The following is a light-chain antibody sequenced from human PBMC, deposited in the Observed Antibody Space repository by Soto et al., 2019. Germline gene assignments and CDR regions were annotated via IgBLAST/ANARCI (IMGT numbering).Light chain of an antibody. CDR1: SSNIGSKY. J-gene: IGLJ2*01. CDR2: KNN. CDR3: ESWYDSLRGRL. Sequence: QSVLTQPPSASGTTGQRVTISCSGRSSNIGSKYTYCYQQFPVTAPKLLIYKNNTRPSGVPDRLSGSKSGTSASLAISGLRSEDEAHYHCESWYDSLRGRLFGGGNQLTFL. V-gene: IGLV1-47*01.